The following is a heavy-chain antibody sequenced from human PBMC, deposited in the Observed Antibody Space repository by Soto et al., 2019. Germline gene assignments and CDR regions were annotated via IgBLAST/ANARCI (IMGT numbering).Heavy chain of an antibody. D-gene: IGHD3-9*01. CDR2: IYWNVDK. CDR1: GFSLSTNGVG. CDR3: ADNPFDWYLFDY. J-gene: IGHJ4*01. V-gene: IGHV2-5*01. Sequence: QITLKESGPTLVKPTQTLTLTCTFSGFSLSTNGVGLGWIRQSPGKALQWLALIYWNVDKRYTPSLKTRLIITQDTSNNQVVRTLTNMVAVDTSTYYCADNPFDWYLFDYCGHATVVTVSS.